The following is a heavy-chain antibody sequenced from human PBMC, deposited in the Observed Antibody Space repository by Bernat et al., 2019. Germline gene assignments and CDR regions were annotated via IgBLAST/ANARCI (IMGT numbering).Heavy chain of an antibody. J-gene: IGHJ4*02. Sequence: EVQLVESGGGLVKPGGSLRLSCAASGFTFSNAWMSWVRQAPGKGLEWVGRIKSKTDGGTTDYAAPVKGRFTISRDDSKNTLYLQMNSLKTEDTAVYYCTRDPRPHIWGSYRYLIGGVGDYWGQGTLVTVSS. D-gene: IGHD3-16*02. CDR2: IKSKTDGGTT. CDR3: TRDPRPHIWGSYRYLIGGVGDY. CDR1: GFTFSNAW. V-gene: IGHV3-15*01.